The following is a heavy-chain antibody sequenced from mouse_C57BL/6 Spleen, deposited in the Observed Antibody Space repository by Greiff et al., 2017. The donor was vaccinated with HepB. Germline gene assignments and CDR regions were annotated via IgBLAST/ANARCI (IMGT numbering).Heavy chain of an antibody. Sequence: QVQLQQPGAELVKPGASVKLSCKASGYTFTSYWMHWVKQRPGQGLEWIGMIHPNSGSTNYNEKFKSKATLTVDKSSSTAYMQLSSLTSEDSAVYYCAREGGQLRLRGAWFAYWGQGTLVTVSA. CDR2: IHPNSGST. D-gene: IGHD3-2*02. CDR3: AREGGQLRLRGAWFAY. J-gene: IGHJ3*01. CDR1: GYTFTSYW. V-gene: IGHV1-64*01.